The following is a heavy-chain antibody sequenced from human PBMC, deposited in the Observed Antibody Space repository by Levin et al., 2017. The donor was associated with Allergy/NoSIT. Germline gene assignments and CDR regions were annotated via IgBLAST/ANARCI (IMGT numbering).Heavy chain of an antibody. CDR1: GFNVINNY. V-gene: IGHV3-53*01. D-gene: IGHD1-26*01. CDR3: ARDGSYSHGPYDAFDI. J-gene: IGHJ3*02. Sequence: GASVKVSCAASGFNVINNYMSWVRQAPGKGLEWVSMIFTGGRTYYADSVKGRFSISRDNSKNTLFLQMNSLRAEDTAVYYCARDGSYSHGPYDAFDIWGQGTMVTVSS. CDR2: IFTGGRT.